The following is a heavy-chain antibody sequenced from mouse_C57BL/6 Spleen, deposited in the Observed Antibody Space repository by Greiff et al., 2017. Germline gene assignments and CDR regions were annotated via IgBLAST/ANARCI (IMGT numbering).Heavy chain of an antibody. D-gene: IGHD2-5*01. V-gene: IGHV1-64*01. CDR2: IHPKSGST. CDR3: AGEYSNYGFAY. CDR1: GYTFTSYW. Sequence: QVQLQQPGAELVKPGASVKLSCKASGYTFTSYWMNWVKKRPGQGLEWIGMIHPKSGSTNYNEKFKSKATLTVDKSSSTAYMQLSSLTSEDSAVYYCAGEYSNYGFAYWGQGTLVTVSA. J-gene: IGHJ3*01.